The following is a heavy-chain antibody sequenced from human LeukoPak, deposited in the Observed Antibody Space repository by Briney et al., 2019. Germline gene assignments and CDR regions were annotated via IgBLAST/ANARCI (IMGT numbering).Heavy chain of an antibody. D-gene: IGHD1-1*01. J-gene: IGHJ4*02. Sequence: GSLRLSCAASGFTFTSYAMSWVRQAPGKGLEWVSVISGSGGSTHYADSVKGRFTISRDNSKNTLYVQMNSLRAEDTAVYYCATETTGFDHWGQGILVTVSS. CDR3: ATETTGFDH. V-gene: IGHV3-23*01. CDR2: ISGSGGST. CDR1: GFTFTSYA.